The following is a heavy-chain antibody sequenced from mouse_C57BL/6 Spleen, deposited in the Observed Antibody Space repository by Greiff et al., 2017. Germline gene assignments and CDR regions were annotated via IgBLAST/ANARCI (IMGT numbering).Heavy chain of an antibody. CDR1: GFNIKDYY. Sequence: VQLQQSGAELVRPGASVKLSCTASGFNIKDYYMHWVKQRPEQGLEWIGWIDPEDGDTEYAPKFQGKATMTADTSSNTAYLQLSSLTSEDTAVYYCTTDGITTVVADYWGQGTTLTVSS. D-gene: IGHD1-1*01. J-gene: IGHJ2*01. CDR2: IDPEDGDT. CDR3: TTDGITTVVADY. V-gene: IGHV14-1*01.